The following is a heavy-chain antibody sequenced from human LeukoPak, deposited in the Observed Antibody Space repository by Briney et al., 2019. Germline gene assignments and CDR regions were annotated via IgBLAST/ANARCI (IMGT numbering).Heavy chain of an antibody. CDR3: ARGSMVRGVNWFDP. CDR2: IYYSGST. Sequence: PSETLSLTCTVSGGSISSYYWSWIRQPPGKGLEWIGYIYYSGSTNYNPSLKSRVTIPVDTSKNQFSLKLSSVTAADTAVYYCARGSMVRGVNWFDPWGQGTLVTVSS. V-gene: IGHV4-59*01. CDR1: GGSISSYY. J-gene: IGHJ5*02. D-gene: IGHD3-10*01.